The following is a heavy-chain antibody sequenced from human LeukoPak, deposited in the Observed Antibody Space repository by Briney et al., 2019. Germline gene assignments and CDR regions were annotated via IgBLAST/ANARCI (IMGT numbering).Heavy chain of an antibody. CDR3: ARVVDIVVVVAATRGWFDP. J-gene: IGHJ5*02. V-gene: IGHV1-69*13. CDR2: IIPIFGTA. D-gene: IGHD2-15*01. CDR1: GGTFISYA. Sequence: SVKVFCKASGGTFISYAISWVRQAPGQGLEWMGGIIPIFGTANYAQKFKGRVTIAADESASTAYMELSSLRSEDTAVYYCARVVDIVVVVAATRGWFDPWGQETLVTVSS.